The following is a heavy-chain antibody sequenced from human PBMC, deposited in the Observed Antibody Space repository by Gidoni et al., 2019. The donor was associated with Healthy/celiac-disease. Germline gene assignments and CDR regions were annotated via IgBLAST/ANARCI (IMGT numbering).Heavy chain of an antibody. D-gene: IGHD1-7*01. J-gene: IGHJ4*02. V-gene: IGHV1-24*01. Sequence: QVQLVQSGAEVTKPGASVKVSCKVSGYTLTELSMHWVRQAPGKGLEWMGGFEPEDGETTYAQKFHGRVTMTEDTSTDTAYMELSSLRSEDTAVYYCATDRLTGTPTWAWQNWGQGTLVTVSS. CDR1: GYTLTELS. CDR2: FEPEDGET. CDR3: ATDRLTGTPTWAWQN.